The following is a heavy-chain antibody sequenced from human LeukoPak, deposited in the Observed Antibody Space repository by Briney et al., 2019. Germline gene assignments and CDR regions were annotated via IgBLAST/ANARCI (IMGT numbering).Heavy chain of an antibody. CDR2: ISSSGSTI. CDR1: GGSISSSSHY. D-gene: IGHD3-10*01. Sequence: LSLTCTVSGGSISSSSHYWGWVRQAPGKGLEWVSYISSSGSTIYYADSVKGRFTISRDNAKNSLYLQMNSLRAEDTAVYYCAREGRRSSFDYWGQGTLVTVSS. CDR3: AREGRRSSFDY. J-gene: IGHJ4*02. V-gene: IGHV3-48*03.